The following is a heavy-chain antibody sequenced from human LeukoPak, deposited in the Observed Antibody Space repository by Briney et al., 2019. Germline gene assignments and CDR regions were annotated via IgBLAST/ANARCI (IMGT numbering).Heavy chain of an antibody. Sequence: GGSLRLSCAVSGFTFNTLAMSWVRQAPGKGLEWVSAINARGFITYYADSVKGRFTISRDNSKNTLFLQMNSLSVEDTAVYYCVNHITAMVRGCLDHWGQGILVTVSS. V-gene: IGHV3-23*01. CDR3: VNHITAMVRGCLDH. CDR1: GFTFNTLA. J-gene: IGHJ4*02. CDR2: INARGFIT. D-gene: IGHD5-18*01.